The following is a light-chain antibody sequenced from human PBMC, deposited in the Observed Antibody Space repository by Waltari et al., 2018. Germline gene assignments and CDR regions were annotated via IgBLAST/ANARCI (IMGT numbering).Light chain of an antibody. J-gene: IGLJ1*01. V-gene: IGLV3-1*01. CDR1: KLADKS. CDR3: QAWDSGAAGV. CDR2: QDS. Sequence: SYELSQPPSVYVSPGQPATISCSGTKLADKSDHWYHQKPGQSPVLVIYQDSRRPSGFPGRFSGSNSGNTATLTISGTQAMDEADYYCQAWDSGAAGVFGTGTKVTVL.